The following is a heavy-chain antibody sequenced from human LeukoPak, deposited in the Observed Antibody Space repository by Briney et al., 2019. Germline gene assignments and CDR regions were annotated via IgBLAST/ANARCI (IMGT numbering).Heavy chain of an antibody. D-gene: IGHD3-9*01. CDR1: GHTFTSYY. V-gene: IGHV1-46*01. CDR3: ARGGYFDWLPYPGGDY. CDR2: INPSGGST. Sequence: ASVKVSCKASGHTFTSYYMHWVRQAPGQGLEWMGIINPSGGSTSYAQKFQGRVTMTRDTSTSTVYMELSSLRSEDTAVYYCARGGYFDWLPYPGGDYWGQGTLVTVSS. J-gene: IGHJ4*02.